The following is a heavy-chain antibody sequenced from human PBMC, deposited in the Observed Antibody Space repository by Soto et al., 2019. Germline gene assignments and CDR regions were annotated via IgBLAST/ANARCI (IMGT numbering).Heavy chain of an antibody. Sequence: ASVKVSCKASGYTFTGYYMHWVRQAPGQGLEWMGWINPNSGGTNYAQKFQGRVTMTRDTSISTAYMELSRLRSDDTAVYYCARGHDYYDSSGRMFYYYYYGMDVWGQGTTVTFYS. V-gene: IGHV1-2*02. CDR1: GYTFTGYY. CDR2: INPNSGGT. D-gene: IGHD3-22*01. J-gene: IGHJ6*02. CDR3: ARGHDYYDSSGRMFYYYYYGMDV.